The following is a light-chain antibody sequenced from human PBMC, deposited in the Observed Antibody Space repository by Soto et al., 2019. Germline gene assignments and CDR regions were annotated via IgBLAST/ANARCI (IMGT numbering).Light chain of an antibody. J-gene: IGLJ3*02. Sequence: QSALTQPASVSGSPGQSITISCTGTSSDVGSYDLVSWYQHRPDKAPKLMIFEVNQWPSGVSNRFSGSKSGNTASLTISGLQDEDEADYYCCSFAPGNTGVFGGWTKLTVL. CDR2: EVN. CDR3: CSFAPGNTGV. V-gene: IGLV2-23*02. CDR1: SSDVGSYDL.